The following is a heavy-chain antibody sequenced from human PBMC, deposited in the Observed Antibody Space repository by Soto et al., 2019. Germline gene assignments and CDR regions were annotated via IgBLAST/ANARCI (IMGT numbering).Heavy chain of an antibody. Sequence: GGSLRLSCAASGFTFSSYAMSWVRQAPGKGLEWVSAISGSGGSTYYADSVKGRFTISRDNSKNTLYLQMNSLRAEDTGVYYCASDSVYCGGDCYSGYWGQGTLVTVSS. CDR2: ISGSGGST. V-gene: IGHV3-23*01. D-gene: IGHD2-21*01. J-gene: IGHJ4*02. CDR1: GFTFSSYA. CDR3: ASDSVYCGGDCYSGY.